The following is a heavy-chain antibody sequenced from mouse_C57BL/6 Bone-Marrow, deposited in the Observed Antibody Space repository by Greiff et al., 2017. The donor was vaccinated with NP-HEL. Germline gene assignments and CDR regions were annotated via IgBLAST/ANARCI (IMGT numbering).Heavy chain of an antibody. V-gene: IGHV1-31*01. D-gene: IGHD2-12*01. CDR3: AIPFFRIPYYGYYSFAY. CDR1: GYSFTGYY. J-gene: IGHJ3*01. CDR2: IYPYNGVS. Sequence: VQLQQSGPELVKPGASVKISCKASGYSFTGYYMHWVKQSHGNILDWIGYIYPYNGVSSYNQKFKGKATLTVDKSSSTAYMELRSLTSEDSAVYYCAIPFFRIPYYGYYSFAYWGQGTLVTVSA.